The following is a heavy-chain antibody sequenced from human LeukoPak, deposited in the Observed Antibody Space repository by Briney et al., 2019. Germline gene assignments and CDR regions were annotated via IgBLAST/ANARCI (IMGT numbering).Heavy chain of an antibody. CDR1: GGSISSSSYY. Sequence: PSETLSLTCTVSGGSISSSSYYWGWIRQPPGKGLEWIGSIYYSGSTYYNPSLKSRVTISVDTSKNQFSLKLSSVTAADTAVYYCASHYCSGGSCSNSPFDYWGQGTLVTVSS. V-gene: IGHV4-39*01. D-gene: IGHD2-15*01. CDR2: IYYSGST. CDR3: ASHYCSGGSCSNSPFDY. J-gene: IGHJ4*02.